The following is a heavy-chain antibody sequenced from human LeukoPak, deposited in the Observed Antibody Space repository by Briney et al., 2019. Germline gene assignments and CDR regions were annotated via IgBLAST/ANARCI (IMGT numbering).Heavy chain of an antibody. CDR2: ISYDGSYK. Sequence: GGSLRLSCAASGFTFSTYWMHWVRQAPGKGLEWVTVISYDGSYKDYPDSVKGRFTISRDNSKNTLYLQMNSLRPEDTAVYYCARGARKGDDYGGFFDYWGQGTLVTVSS. V-gene: IGHV3-30*03. D-gene: IGHD4-23*01. CDR1: GFTFSTYW. J-gene: IGHJ4*02. CDR3: ARGARKGDDYGGFFDY.